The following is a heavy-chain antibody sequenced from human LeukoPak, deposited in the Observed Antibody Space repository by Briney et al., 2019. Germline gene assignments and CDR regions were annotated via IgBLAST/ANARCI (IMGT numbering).Heavy chain of an antibody. Sequence: GGSLRLSCAASGFTFSSYAMSWVRQAPGKGLEWVSAISGSGGSTYYADSVKGRFTISRDNSKNTLYLQMNSLRAENTAVYYCAKDLITVTTLYYFDYWGQGTLVTVSS. J-gene: IGHJ4*02. V-gene: IGHV3-23*01. CDR3: AKDLITVTTLYYFDY. CDR1: GFTFSSYA. CDR2: ISGSGGST. D-gene: IGHD4-17*01.